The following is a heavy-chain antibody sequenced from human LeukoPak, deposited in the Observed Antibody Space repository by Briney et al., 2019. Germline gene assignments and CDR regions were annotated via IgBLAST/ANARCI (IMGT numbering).Heavy chain of an antibody. CDR1: GYSISSGYY. Sequence: SETLSLTCTVSGYSISSGYYWGWIRQPPGKGLEWIGSIYHSGITYYNPSLKSRVTISVDTSKNQFSLKLSSVTAADTAVYYCARVVDSSGNYAPFDYWGQGTLVTVSS. D-gene: IGHD3-22*01. J-gene: IGHJ4*02. CDR3: ARVVDSSGNYAPFDY. CDR2: IYHSGIT. V-gene: IGHV4-38-2*02.